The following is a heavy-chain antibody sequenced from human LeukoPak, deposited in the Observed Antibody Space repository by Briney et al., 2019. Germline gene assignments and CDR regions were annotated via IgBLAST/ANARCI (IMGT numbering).Heavy chain of an antibody. CDR2: IYYSGST. Sequence: PSETLSLTCTVSGGSISSSSYYWGWIRQPPGKGLEWIGSIYYSGSTYYNPSLKSRVTILKDTSKNQFSLKLSSVTAADTAVYYCARGSYNSGWYFDYWGQGILVAVSS. D-gene: IGHD6-19*01. CDR3: ARGSYNSGWYFDY. V-gene: IGHV4-39*07. J-gene: IGHJ4*02. CDR1: GGSISSSSYY.